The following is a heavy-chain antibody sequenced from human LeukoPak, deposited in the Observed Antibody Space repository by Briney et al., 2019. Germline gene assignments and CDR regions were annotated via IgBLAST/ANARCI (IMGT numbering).Heavy chain of an antibody. Sequence: SVKVSCKASGGTFSSYAISWVRQAPGQGLEWMGGIIPIFGTANYAQKFQGRVTITADESTSTAYMELSSLRSEETAVYYCALVTSNWFDPWGQGTLVTVSS. CDR1: GGTFSSYA. CDR3: ALVTSNWFDP. V-gene: IGHV1-69*13. D-gene: IGHD2/OR15-2a*01. J-gene: IGHJ5*02. CDR2: IIPIFGTA.